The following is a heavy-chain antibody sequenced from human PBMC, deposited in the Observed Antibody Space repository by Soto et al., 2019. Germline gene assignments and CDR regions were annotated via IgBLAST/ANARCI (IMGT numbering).Heavy chain of an antibody. CDR1: GGTFSSYA. D-gene: IGHD2-15*01. CDR2: IIPIFGTA. CDR3: ASAPVKGYCSGGSCYWPWFDP. J-gene: IGHJ5*02. V-gene: IGHV1-69*13. Sequence: GASVKVSCKASGGTFSSYAISWVRQAPGQGLEWMGGIIPIFGTANYAQKFQGRVTITADESTSTAYMELSSLRSEDTAVYYCASAPVKGYCSGGSCYWPWFDPWGQGTLVTVSS.